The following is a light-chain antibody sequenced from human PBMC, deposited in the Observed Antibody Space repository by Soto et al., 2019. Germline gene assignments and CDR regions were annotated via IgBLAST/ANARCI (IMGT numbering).Light chain of an antibody. CDR1: SSDVGGYNY. V-gene: IGLV2-14*01. Sequence: QSALTQPASVSGSPGQSITISCTGTSSDVGGYNYVSWYQLHPGKAPKLMIYEVSNRPSGVSNRFSGSRSGNTASLTISGLQAEDEADYYCSSYTSSSTGVFGGGTQLTVL. CDR2: EVS. CDR3: SSYTSSSTGV. J-gene: IGLJ3*02.